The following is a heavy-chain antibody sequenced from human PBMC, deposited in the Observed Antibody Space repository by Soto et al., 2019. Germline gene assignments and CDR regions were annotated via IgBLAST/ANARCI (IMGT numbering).Heavy chain of an antibody. CDR1: GFTFNIYA. CDR3: AKVPTYDYYYYMDV. V-gene: IGHV3-23*01. J-gene: IGHJ6*03. Sequence: EVHLLESGGGLVQPGGSLRLSCAASGFTFNIYAMKWVRQAPGKGLECVSAISGSGGNTYYADSVKGRFTISRDNSKNPLYLQMTSLRADDTAVYYCAKVPTYDYYYYMDVWGKGTTVTVSS. CDR2: ISGSGGNT.